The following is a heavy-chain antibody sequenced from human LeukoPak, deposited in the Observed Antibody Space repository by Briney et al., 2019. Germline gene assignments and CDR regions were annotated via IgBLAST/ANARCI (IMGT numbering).Heavy chain of an antibody. V-gene: IGHV3-23*01. CDR1: GFTFSSYA. D-gene: IGHD3-22*01. CDR3: AKVLGTMIVVVPDAFDI. Sequence: GGSLRLSCAASGFTFSSYAMSWVRQAPGKGLERVSAISGSGGSTYYADSVKGRFTISRGNSKNTLYLQMNSLRAEDTAVYYCAKVLGTMIVVVPDAFDIWGQGTMVTVSS. J-gene: IGHJ3*02. CDR2: ISGSGGST.